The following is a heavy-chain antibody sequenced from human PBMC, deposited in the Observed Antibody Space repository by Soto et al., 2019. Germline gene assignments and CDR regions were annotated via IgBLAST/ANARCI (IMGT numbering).Heavy chain of an antibody. Sequence: GASVKVSCKASGYTFTSYAMNWVRQAPGQGLEWMGWINTNTGNPTYAQGFTGRFVFSLDTSVSTAYLQICSLKAEDTAVYYCASQGAMGPYHYYGMDVWGQGTTVTFSS. D-gene: IGHD1-26*01. V-gene: IGHV7-4-1*01. J-gene: IGHJ6*02. CDR2: INTNTGNP. CDR3: ASQGAMGPYHYYGMDV. CDR1: GYTFTSYA.